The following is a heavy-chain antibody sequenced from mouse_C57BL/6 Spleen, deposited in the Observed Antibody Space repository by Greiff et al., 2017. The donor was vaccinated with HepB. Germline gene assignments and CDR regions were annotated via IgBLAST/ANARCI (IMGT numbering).Heavy chain of an antibody. CDR1: GYTFTSYW. CDR2: IDPSDSET. D-gene: IGHD1-1*01. V-gene: IGHV1-52*01. CDR3: ATDYYGTPGDY. Sequence: VQLQQPGAELVRPGSSVKLSCKASGYTFTSYWMHWVKQRPIQGLEWIGNIDPSDSETHYNQKFKDKATLTVDKSSSTAYMQLSSLTSEDSAVYYCATDYYGTPGDYWGQGTSVTVSS. J-gene: IGHJ4*01.